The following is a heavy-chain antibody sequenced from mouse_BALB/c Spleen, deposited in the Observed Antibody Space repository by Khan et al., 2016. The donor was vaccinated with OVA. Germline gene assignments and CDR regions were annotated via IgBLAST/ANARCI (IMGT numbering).Heavy chain of an antibody. J-gene: IGHJ2*01. D-gene: IGHD1-1*01. Sequence: EVQLQESGPGLVKPSQSLSLTCTVTDYSITSGYAWNWIRQFPGNKLEWMGYISYSGFTNYNPSLKSRISITRDTSKNQFFLQLSTVTSEDTATYYCARSNYYGCYFDYWGQGATLTVSS. V-gene: IGHV3-2*02. CDR1: DYSITSGYA. CDR3: ARSNYYGCYFDY. CDR2: ISYSGFT.